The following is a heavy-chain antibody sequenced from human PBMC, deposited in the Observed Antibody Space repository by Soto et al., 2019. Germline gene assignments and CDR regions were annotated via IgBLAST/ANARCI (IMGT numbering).Heavy chain of an antibody. CDR2: ISGSGGST. J-gene: IGHJ6*03. D-gene: IGHD1-26*01. V-gene: IGHV3-23*01. CDR1: GFTFSSLA. Sequence: GRSLRLSCAASGFTFSSLAMSWVRQAPGKGLEWVSAISGSGGSTYYAGSVKGRFTISRDNSKNTLYLQMNSLRAEDTAVYYCAKGANPYYYYYMDVWGKGTTVTVSS. CDR3: AKGANPYYYYYMDV.